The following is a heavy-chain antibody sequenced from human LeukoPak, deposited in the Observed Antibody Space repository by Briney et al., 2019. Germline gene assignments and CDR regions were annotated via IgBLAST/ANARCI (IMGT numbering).Heavy chain of an antibody. Sequence: PGGSLRLSCAASGFTFSNYWMNWVRQAPGKGLEWVAKIKQDGSEKYYVDSVKGRFTISRDNAKNPLYLQMNYLRAEDTAVYYCAREGYCSGGICAFDYWGQGTLVIVSS. V-gene: IGHV3-7*01. D-gene: IGHD2-15*01. CDR1: GFTFSNYW. J-gene: IGHJ4*02. CDR3: AREGYCSGGICAFDY. CDR2: IKQDGSEK.